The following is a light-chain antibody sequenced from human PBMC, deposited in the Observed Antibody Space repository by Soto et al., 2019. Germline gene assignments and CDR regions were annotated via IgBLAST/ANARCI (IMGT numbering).Light chain of an antibody. J-gene: IGKJ1*01. V-gene: IGKV1-39*01. CDR2: DVS. Sequence: DIQMTQSPSSLSASVGDRVTITCRASQRISNYLNWYQQKPGKAPNLLIYDVSSLQSGVPSRFSGSGSGTDFTLIISSLQPEDFATYYCEQSYTTPVAFGQATKVDI. CDR3: EQSYTTPVA. CDR1: QRISNY.